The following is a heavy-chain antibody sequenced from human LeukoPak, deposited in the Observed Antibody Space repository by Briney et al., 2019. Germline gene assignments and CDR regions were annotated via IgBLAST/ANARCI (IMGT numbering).Heavy chain of an antibody. V-gene: IGHV4-31*03. CDR1: GGSISSGGYY. J-gene: IGHJ3*02. CDR3: ARAPRITMVRGVINAFDI. D-gene: IGHD3-10*01. Sequence: SETLSLTCTVSGGSISSGGYYWSWIRQHPGKGLEWIGYIYYSGSTYYNPSLKSRVTISVDTSKNQFSLKLSSVTAADTAEYYCARAPRITMVRGVINAFDIWGQGTMVTVSS. CDR2: IYYSGST.